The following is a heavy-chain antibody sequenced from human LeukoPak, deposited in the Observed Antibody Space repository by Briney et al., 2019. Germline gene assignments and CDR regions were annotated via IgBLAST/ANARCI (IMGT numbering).Heavy chain of an antibody. V-gene: IGHV3-53*01. J-gene: IGHJ6*02. CDR1: GFTVSSKY. D-gene: IGHD2-2*01. Sequence: GGSLSLSCAASGFTVSSKYMSWVRQAPGKGLEWVSVIYSGGSTYYADSLKGRFTISRDNSKNTLYLQRNSLRAEDTAVYYCARRPAAKYCYYGMDVWGQGTTVTVSS. CDR3: ARRPAAKYCYYGMDV. CDR2: IYSGGST.